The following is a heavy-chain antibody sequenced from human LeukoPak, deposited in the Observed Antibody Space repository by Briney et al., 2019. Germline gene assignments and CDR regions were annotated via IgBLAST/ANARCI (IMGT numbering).Heavy chain of an antibody. D-gene: IGHD6-19*01. Sequence: GGSLRLSCAASGFTFSSYGMHWVRQAPGKGLEWVAVISYDGSNKYYADSVKGRFTISRDNSKNTLYLQMNSLRAEDTAVYYCAKDPGGGWYPNWFDPWGHGTLVTVSS. CDR2: ISYDGSNK. CDR1: GFTFSSYG. J-gene: IGHJ5*02. CDR3: AKDPGGGWYPNWFDP. V-gene: IGHV3-30*18.